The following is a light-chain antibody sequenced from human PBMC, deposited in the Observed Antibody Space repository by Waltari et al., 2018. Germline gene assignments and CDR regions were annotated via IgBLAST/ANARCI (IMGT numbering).Light chain of an antibody. J-gene: IGKJ3*01. CDR2: DAS. CDR3: QQRISWPLIA. CDR1: QSVSTY. Sequence: EIVLTQSPATLSLFPGERATLSCRASQSVSTYLAWYQQKPGQAPRLLIYDASNRAAGIPARFSGSGSGTDFTLTISSLEPEDFAVYYCQQRISWPLIAFGPGTKVEI. V-gene: IGKV3-11*01.